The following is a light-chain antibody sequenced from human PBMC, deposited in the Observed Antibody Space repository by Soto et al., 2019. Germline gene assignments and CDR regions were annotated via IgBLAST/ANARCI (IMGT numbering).Light chain of an antibody. CDR2: AAS. CDR3: QQLNTYPLT. Sequence: DIQLTQSPSFLSASVGDRVTITCRASQGISSYLAWYQQKPGKAPKVLIYAASTLQSGVPSRFSGSGSGTEFTLTISSLQPEYFATYYCQQLNTYPLTFGGGTKVEIK. J-gene: IGKJ4*01. CDR1: QGISSY. V-gene: IGKV1-9*01.